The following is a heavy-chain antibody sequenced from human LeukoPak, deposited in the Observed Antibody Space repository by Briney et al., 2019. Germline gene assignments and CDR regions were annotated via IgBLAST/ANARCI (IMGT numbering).Heavy chain of an antibody. D-gene: IGHD2-15*01. CDR3: ASDRVVVVAATGYYYYYGMDV. CDR2: IYYSGST. Sequence: SETLSLTCTDSGGSISSYYWSWIRQPPGKGLQWIGYIYYSGSTNYNPSLKSRVTISVDTSKNQFSLKLSSVTAADTAVYYCASDRVVVVAATGYYYYYGMDVWGQGTTVTVSS. CDR1: GGSISSYY. V-gene: IGHV4-59*01. J-gene: IGHJ6*02.